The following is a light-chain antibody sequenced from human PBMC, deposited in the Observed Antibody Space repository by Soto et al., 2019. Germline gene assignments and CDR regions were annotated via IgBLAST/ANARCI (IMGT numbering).Light chain of an antibody. CDR1: SSDVGGYNY. CDR2: DVT. V-gene: IGLV2-11*01. Sequence: QSVLTQPRSVYGSPGQSVTISCTGTSSDVGGYNYVSWYQHHPGKAPKLMIYDVTKRPSGVRDRFSASKSGNTASLTISWLQAEDGADYYCCSYAGSYTYVFGTGTKVTVL. CDR3: CSYAGSYTYV. J-gene: IGLJ1*01.